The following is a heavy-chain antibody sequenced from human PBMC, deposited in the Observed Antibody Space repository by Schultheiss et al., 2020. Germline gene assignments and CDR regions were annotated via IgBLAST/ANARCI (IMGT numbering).Heavy chain of an antibody. CDR2: IKSKTDGGTT. Sequence: GESLKISCAASGFTFSNAWMSWVRQAPGKGLEWVGRIKSKTDGGTTDYAAPVKGRFTISRDDSKNTLYLQMNSLKTEDTAVYYCTTDPGYYDSSGYFDYWGKGTLVTVSS. J-gene: IGHJ4*02. V-gene: IGHV3-15*01. CDR3: TTDPGYYDSSGYFDY. CDR1: GFTFSNAW. D-gene: IGHD3-22*01.